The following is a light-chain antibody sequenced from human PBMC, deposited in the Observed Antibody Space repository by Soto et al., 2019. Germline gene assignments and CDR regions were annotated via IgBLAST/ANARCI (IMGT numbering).Light chain of an antibody. V-gene: IGKV3-20*01. J-gene: IGKJ4*01. CDR2: GTS. CDR1: QGVSSSY. CDR3: QQYGSSPLT. Sequence: EIVLTQSPGTLSLSPGERAALSCRASQGVSSSYLAWYQQIPGQSPRLLIYGTSTRATGIPDRFSGSGSGTDFTLTISRLEPEDSAVYYCQQYGSSPLTFGGGTKVDIK.